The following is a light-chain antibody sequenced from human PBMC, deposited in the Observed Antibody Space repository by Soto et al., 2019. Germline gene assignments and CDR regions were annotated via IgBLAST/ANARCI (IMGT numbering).Light chain of an antibody. V-gene: IGLV4-69*01. J-gene: IGLJ2*01. CDR3: QTWGTGPRV. Sequence: QSVLTQSPSASASLGASVKLTCTLSSGHSSYAIAWHQQQPEKGPRYLMKLNSDGSHSKGDGIPDRFSGSSSGAERYLNISSLQSEDEADYYCQTWGTGPRVFGGGTKLTVL. CDR1: SGHSSYA. CDR2: LNSDGSH.